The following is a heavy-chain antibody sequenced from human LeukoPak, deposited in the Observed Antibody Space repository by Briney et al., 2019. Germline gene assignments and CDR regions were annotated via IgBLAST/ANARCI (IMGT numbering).Heavy chain of an antibody. J-gene: IGHJ3*02. V-gene: IGHV4-59*12. CDR1: GGSISSYY. D-gene: IGHD6-13*01. Sequence: PSETLSLTCTVSGGSISSYYWSWIRQPPGKGLEWIGYIYYSGSTNYNPSLRSRVTMPVDTSKNQFSLKLKSVTAADTAVYYCARGVEASGVGFYAFDIWGQGTMVTVSS. CDR3: ARGVEASGVGFYAFDI. CDR2: IYYSGST.